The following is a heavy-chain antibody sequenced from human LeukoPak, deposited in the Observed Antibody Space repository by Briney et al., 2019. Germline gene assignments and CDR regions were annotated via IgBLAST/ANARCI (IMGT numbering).Heavy chain of an antibody. D-gene: IGHD2-2*01. CDR3: VKGYSSIDY. CDR2: ITGSGDST. J-gene: IGHJ4*02. Sequence: GGSLRLSCAASGFTFSTYAMSWVRQAPGKGLEWVSVITGSGDSTYYADSVKGRFTISRDNSKNTLYLQMNSLRAEDTAVYYCVKGYSSIDYWGQGTLVTVSS. CDR1: GFTFSTYA. V-gene: IGHV3-23*01.